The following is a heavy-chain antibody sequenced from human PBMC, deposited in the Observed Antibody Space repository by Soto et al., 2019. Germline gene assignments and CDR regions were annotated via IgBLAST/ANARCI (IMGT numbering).Heavy chain of an antibody. Sequence: DVQFLESGGGLVQPEGSLRLSCAASGFTFSSYAMGWVRQGPGKGLERVAVVSIGGSTHYADSVRGRFTISRDNSKNTLSLQMNSLTAEDTAVYFCAKRRGAGGHFDYWGQGALVTVSS. V-gene: IGHV3-23*01. CDR3: AKRRGAGGHFDY. CDR1: GFTFSSYA. D-gene: IGHD2-15*01. CDR2: VSIGGST. J-gene: IGHJ4*02.